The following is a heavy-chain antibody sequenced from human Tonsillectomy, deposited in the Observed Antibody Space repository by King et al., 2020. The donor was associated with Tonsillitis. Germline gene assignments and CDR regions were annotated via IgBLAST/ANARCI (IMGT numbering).Heavy chain of an antibody. V-gene: IGHV3-21*01. CDR1: GFTFSSYS. J-gene: IGHJ6*02. CDR2: ISSSSSYM. D-gene: IGHD3-16*01. CDR3: ARGSNGGFYYYYGVDV. Sequence: VQLVESGGGLVKPGGSLRLSCAASGFTFSSYSMNWVRQAPGKGLEWVSSISSSSSYMYYADSVKGRFTISRDNAKNSLFLQMSSLGADDTAVYYCARGSNGGFYYYYGVDVWGLGTTVTVSS.